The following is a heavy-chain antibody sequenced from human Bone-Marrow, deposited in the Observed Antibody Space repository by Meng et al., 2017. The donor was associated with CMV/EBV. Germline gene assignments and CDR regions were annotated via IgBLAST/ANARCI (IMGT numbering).Heavy chain of an antibody. V-gene: IGHV3-73*01. Sequence: EGSLRLSCHAPGFTFSDSSMHWVRQASGKGLEWVGRIRSKAGSYATVYAASVKGRFTISRDDSKNTAYLQMNSLKTDDTAVYYCTSCSYPSCYSANWGQGTRVTVAS. CDR1: GFTFSDSS. J-gene: IGHJ4*02. CDR3: TSCSYPSCYSAN. CDR2: IRSKAGSYAT. D-gene: IGHD2-2*01.